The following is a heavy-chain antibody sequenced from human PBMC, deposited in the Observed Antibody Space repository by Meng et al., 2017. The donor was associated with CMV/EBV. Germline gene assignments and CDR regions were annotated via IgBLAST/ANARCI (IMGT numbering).Heavy chain of an antibody. D-gene: IGHD1-26*01. J-gene: IGHJ5*02. CDR3: ARGVGGWFDP. Sequence: QVQQQRWGAGLLKSAETPSFTCAVYGGSFSGYYWSWIRQPPGKGLEWIGEINHSGSTNYNPSLKSRVTISVDTSKNQFSLKLSSVTAADTAVYYCARGVGGWFDPWGQGTLVTVSS. CDR2: INHSGST. V-gene: IGHV4-34*01. CDR1: GGSFSGYY.